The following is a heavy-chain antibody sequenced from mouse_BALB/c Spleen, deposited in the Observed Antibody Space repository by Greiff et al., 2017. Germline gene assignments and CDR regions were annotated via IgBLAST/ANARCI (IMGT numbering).Heavy chain of an antibody. CDR1: GFTFSSFG. D-gene: IGHD1-2*01. V-gene: IGHV5-17*02. J-gene: IGHJ1*01. CDR3: ARSYGYIWYFDV. CDR2: ISSGSSTI. Sequence: DVKLVESGGGLVQPGGSRKLSCAASGFTFSSFGMHWVRQAPEKGLEWVAYISSGSSTIYYADTVKGRFTISRDNPKNTLFLQMTSLRSEDTAMYYCARSYGYIWYFDVWGAGTTVTVSS.